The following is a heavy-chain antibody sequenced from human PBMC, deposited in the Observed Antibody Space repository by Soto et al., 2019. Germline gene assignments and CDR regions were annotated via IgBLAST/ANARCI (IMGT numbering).Heavy chain of an antibody. Sequence: EVQLVESGGGLVQPGGSLRLSCAASGFTFGSYPMHWVRQAPGKGLESVSAISKHGSSTFYANSVKGRFTSSRDNSKTTLYLPRGSLRAEDMGVYYCAREGMSRPRWVFDYWGQGTLVTASS. D-gene: IGHD6-13*01. CDR2: ISKHGSST. CDR3: AREGMSRPRWVFDY. CDR1: GFTFGSYP. V-gene: IGHV3-64*01. J-gene: IGHJ4*02.